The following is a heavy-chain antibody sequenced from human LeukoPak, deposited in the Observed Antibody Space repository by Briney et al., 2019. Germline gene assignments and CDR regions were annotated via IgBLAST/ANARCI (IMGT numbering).Heavy chain of an antibody. CDR1: GFTFSSYG. J-gene: IGHJ5*02. CDR3: ARSYCSGGSCYSENWFDP. D-gene: IGHD2-15*01. Sequence: PGGSLRLSCAASGFTFSSYGMHWVRQAPGKGLEWVAVIWYDGSNKYYADSVKGQFTISRDNSKNTLYLQMNSLRAEDTAVYYCARSYCSGGSCYSENWFDPWGQGTLVTVSS. CDR2: IWYDGSNK. V-gene: IGHV3-33*01.